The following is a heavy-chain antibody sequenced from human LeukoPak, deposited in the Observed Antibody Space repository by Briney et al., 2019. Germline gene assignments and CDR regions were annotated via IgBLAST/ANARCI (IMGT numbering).Heavy chain of an antibody. CDR1: GGSISNYY. J-gene: IGHJ4*02. CDR3: ARTEEGAVDY. D-gene: IGHD6-19*01. CDR2: ISYSGNT. Sequence: SETLSLTCTVSGGSISNYYWSWIRQPPGKGLEWIGYISYSGNTNYNPSLKSRVTISVDTSKNQFSLKLSSVTAADTAVYYCARTEEGAVDYWGQGALVTVSS. V-gene: IGHV4-59*01.